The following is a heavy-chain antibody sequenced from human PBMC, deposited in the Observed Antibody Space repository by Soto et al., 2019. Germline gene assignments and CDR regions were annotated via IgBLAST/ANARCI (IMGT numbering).Heavy chain of an antibody. J-gene: IGHJ4*02. CDR3: ARAPLFFYNSGTYEDRPFY. CDR1: GFTFISYG. Sequence: GGSLRLSCAASGFTFISYGMHWVLQAPGKGLEWVAVIWYDGSNKYYADSVKGRFTISRDNSKNTLYLHMNSLRAEDTAVYYCARAPLFFYNSGTYEDRPFYLGQGILVTVPQ. D-gene: IGHD3-10*01. CDR2: IWYDGSNK. V-gene: IGHV3-33*01.